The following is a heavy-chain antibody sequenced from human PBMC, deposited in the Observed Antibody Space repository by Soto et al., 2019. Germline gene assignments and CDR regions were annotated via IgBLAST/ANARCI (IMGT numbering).Heavy chain of an antibody. CDR2: IYHSGST. D-gene: IGHD3-3*01. CDR3: ATGLLRFLEWRAFDY. Sequence: SETLSLTCAVSGGSISSSNWWSWVRQPPGKGLEWIGEIYHSGSTNYNPSLKSRVTISVDKSKNQFSLKLSSVTAADTAVYYCATGLLRFLEWRAFDYWGQGTLVTVSS. V-gene: IGHV4-4*02. J-gene: IGHJ4*02. CDR1: GGSISSSNW.